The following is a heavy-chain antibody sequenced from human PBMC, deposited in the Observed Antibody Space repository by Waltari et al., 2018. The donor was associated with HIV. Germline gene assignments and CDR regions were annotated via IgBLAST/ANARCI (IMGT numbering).Heavy chain of an antibody. CDR3: ATVRGYGSGSPYYYYGMDV. Sequence: QVQLVQSGAEVKKPGASVKVSCKVSGYTLTELSMHWVRQAPGEGLEWMGGFDPEDGETIYAQKFQGRVTMTEDTSTDTAYMELSSLRSEDTSVYYCATVRGYGSGSPYYYYGMDVWGQGTTVTVSS. V-gene: IGHV1-24*01. CDR1: GYTLTELS. CDR2: FDPEDGET. J-gene: IGHJ6*02. D-gene: IGHD3-10*01.